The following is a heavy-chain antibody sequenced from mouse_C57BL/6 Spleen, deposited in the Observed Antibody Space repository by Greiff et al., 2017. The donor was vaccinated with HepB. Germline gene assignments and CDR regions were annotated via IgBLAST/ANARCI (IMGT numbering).Heavy chain of an antibody. CDR3: ARRLTGRGYAMDY. J-gene: IGHJ4*01. V-gene: IGHV1-80*01. D-gene: IGHD4-1*01. Sequence: QVQLKESGAELVKPGASVKISCKASGYAFSSYWMNWVKQRPGKGLEWIGQIYPGDGDTNYNGKFKGKATLTADKSSSTAYLQLSSLTSEDSAVYFCARRLTGRGYAMDYWGQGTSVTVSS. CDR1: GYAFSSYW. CDR2: IYPGDGDT.